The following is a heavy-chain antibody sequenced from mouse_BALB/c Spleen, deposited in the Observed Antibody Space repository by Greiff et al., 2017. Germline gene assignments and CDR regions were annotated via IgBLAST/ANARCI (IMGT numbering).Heavy chain of an antibody. D-gene: IGHD1-1*01. V-gene: IGHV5-9-3*01. CDR2: ISSGGSYT. CDR3: ARQDYYGSSYEAMDY. CDR1: GFTFSSYA. Sequence: EVKLVESGGGLVKPGGSLKLSCAASGFTFSSYAMSWVRQTPEKRLEWVATISSGGSYTYYPDSVKGRFTISRDNAKNTLYLQMSSLRSEDTAMYYCARQDYYGSSYEAMDYWGQGTSVTVSS. J-gene: IGHJ4*01.